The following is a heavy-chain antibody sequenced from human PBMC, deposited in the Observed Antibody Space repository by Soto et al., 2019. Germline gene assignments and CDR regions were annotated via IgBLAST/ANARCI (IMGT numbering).Heavy chain of an antibody. CDR1: GYTFTSYA. V-gene: IGHV1-3*01. D-gene: IGHD4-17*01. J-gene: IGHJ4*02. Sequence: ASVKVSCKASGYTFTSYAMHLVRQAPGQRLEWMGWINAGNGNTKYSQKFQGRVTITRDTSASTAYMELSSLRSEDTAVYYCARSSTTVIPFDYWGQGTLVTVSS. CDR3: ARSSTTVIPFDY. CDR2: INAGNGNT.